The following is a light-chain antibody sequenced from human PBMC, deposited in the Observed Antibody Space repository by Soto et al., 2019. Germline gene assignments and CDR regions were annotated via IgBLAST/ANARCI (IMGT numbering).Light chain of an antibody. CDR3: QQRYNWPRT. J-gene: IGKJ1*01. V-gene: IGKV3-11*01. CDR2: DAS. CDR1: QSVGKY. Sequence: EIVLTQSPATLSLSPGERATLSCRASQSVGKYLVWYQQKPGQSPRLLIYDASNMATGIPARFSGSGSGTDFTLTISSLEPEDFAVYYCQQRYNWPRTFGQGTKVEVE.